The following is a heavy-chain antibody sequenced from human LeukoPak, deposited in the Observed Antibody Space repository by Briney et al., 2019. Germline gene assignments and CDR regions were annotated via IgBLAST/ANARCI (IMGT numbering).Heavy chain of an antibody. J-gene: IGHJ6*03. Sequence: SETLSLTCTVSGGSISSYYWSWIRQPAGKGLEWIGRIYTSGSTNYNPSLKSRVTMSVDTSKNQFSLKLSSVTAADTAVYYCARGVDTAMVTRNYYMDVWGKGTTVTGSS. D-gene: IGHD5-18*01. CDR2: IYTSGST. CDR3: ARGVDTAMVTRNYYMDV. CDR1: GGSISSYY. V-gene: IGHV4-4*07.